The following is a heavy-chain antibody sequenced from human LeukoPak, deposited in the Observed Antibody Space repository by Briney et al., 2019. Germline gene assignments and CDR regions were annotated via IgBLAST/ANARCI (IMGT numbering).Heavy chain of an antibody. CDR3: VKSRLGGGFLEWDFDY. CDR2: ISWNSGSI. V-gene: IGHV3-9*03. J-gene: IGHJ4*02. CDR1: GFTFDDYA. Sequence: PGGSLRLSCAASGFTFDDYAMHWVRHAPGKGLEWVSGISWNSGSIGYADSVKGRFTISRDNAKNSLYLQMNSLRAEDMALYYCVKSRLGGGFLEWDFDYWGQGTLVTVSS. D-gene: IGHD3-3*01.